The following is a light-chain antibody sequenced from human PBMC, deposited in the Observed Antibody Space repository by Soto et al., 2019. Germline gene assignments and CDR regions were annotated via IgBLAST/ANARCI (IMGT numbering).Light chain of an antibody. V-gene: IGKV1-12*02. CDR3: QQANGDPWT. CDR1: HDVRSW. Sequence: DIQMTQSPSSVSASVGDRVTIYCRASHDVRSWVAWSQQKPGKAPNLLIYGASTLQSGVPSRFSGSGSGTDFTLTISSLQPEDFATYYCQQANGDPWTFGQGTKVEIK. J-gene: IGKJ1*01. CDR2: GAS.